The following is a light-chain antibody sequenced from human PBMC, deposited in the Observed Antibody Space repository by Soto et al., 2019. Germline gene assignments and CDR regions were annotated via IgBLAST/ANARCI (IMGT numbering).Light chain of an antibody. V-gene: IGKV1-17*01. CDR1: QGIGND. CDR3: QQYNSYPLK. CDR2: AAS. J-gene: IGKJ4*02. Sequence: DIQMTQSPSSLSASVGDRVTITCRASQGIGNDLGWYQQKPGNAPKRLIFAASSLQSGVPSRFSGSESGTEFTLTISSRQPEDFATYYCQQYNSYPLKFGGGNKVEVK.